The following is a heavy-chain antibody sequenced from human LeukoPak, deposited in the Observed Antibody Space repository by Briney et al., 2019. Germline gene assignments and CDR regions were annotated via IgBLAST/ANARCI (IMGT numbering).Heavy chain of an antibody. CDR3: ARDIVEPGICFDY. CDR1: GFTVSSNY. J-gene: IGHJ4*02. Sequence: GGSLRLSCAASGFTVSSNYMSWVRQAPGKGLEWVANINQDGSEKYYVDSVKGRFTISRDNAKNSLYLQMNSLRAEDTAVYYCARDIVEPGICFDYWGQGTLVTVSS. D-gene: IGHD6-13*01. CDR2: INQDGSEK. V-gene: IGHV3-7*01.